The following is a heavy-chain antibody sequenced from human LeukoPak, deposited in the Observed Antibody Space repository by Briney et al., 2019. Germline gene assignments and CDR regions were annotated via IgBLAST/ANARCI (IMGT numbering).Heavy chain of an antibody. CDR2: INHSGST. CDR1: GGSFSGYY. V-gene: IGHV4-34*01. Sequence: SETLSLTCAVYGGSFSGYYWSWIRQPPGKGLEWIGEINHSGSTNYNPSLKSRVTISVDTSKNQFSLKLSSVTAADTAVYYCARALRGIAVAGYYYYGMDVWGQGTTVTVSS. CDR3: ARALRGIAVAGYYYYGMDV. J-gene: IGHJ6*02. D-gene: IGHD6-19*01.